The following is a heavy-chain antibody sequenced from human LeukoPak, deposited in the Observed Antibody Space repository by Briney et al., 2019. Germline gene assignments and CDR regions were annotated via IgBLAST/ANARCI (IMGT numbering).Heavy chain of an antibody. CDR1: GFTFSNAW. V-gene: IGHV3-15*01. D-gene: IGHD3-9*01. Sequence: PGGSLRLSCAASGFTFSNAWMSWVRQAPGKGLEWVGRIKSKTDGGTTDYAAPVKGRFTISRDDSKNTLYLQMNSLKTEDTAVYYCTRGGSYYDILTGQNWFDPWGQGTLVTVSS. CDR2: IKSKTDGGTT. J-gene: IGHJ5*02. CDR3: TRGGSYYDILTGQNWFDP.